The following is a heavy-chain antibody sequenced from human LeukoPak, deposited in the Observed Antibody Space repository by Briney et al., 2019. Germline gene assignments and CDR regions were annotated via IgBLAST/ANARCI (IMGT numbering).Heavy chain of an antibody. CDR1: GGTFGSYA. D-gene: IGHD1-14*01. V-gene: IGHV1-69*04. J-gene: IGHJ4*02. CDR3: ARVISGTWLWF. CDR2: IIPTLEVA. Sequence: SVKVSCKASGGTFGSYAITWVRQAPGLGLEWMGRIIPTLEVANYAQKFQGRVTITADKSTSTAYMELSSLRPEDTAVYYCARVISGTWLWFWGQGTLVTVSS.